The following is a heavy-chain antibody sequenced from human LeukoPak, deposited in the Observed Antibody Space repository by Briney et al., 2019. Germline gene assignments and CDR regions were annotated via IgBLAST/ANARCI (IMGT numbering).Heavy chain of an antibody. CDR3: ARGPSSGLSYYYDSRKPHQDY. CDR2: ISDIGSI. J-gene: IGHJ4*02. CDR1: GGSISSYY. Sequence: SETLSLTCTVSGGSISSYYWSWIRQPPGKGLEWIAYISDIGSINYNPSLKSRVTISVDTSKNQFSLKLSSVTAADTAVYYCARGPSSGLSYYYDSRKPHQDYWGQGTLVTVSS. D-gene: IGHD3-22*01. V-gene: IGHV4-59*12.